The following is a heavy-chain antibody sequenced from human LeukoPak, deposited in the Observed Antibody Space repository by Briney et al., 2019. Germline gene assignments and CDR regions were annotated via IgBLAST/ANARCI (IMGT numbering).Heavy chain of an antibody. D-gene: IGHD3-10*01. CDR2: IRSKAYGGTT. J-gene: IGHJ3*02. V-gene: IGHV3-49*03. Sequence: GRSLRLSCTASGFTFGDYAMSWFRQAPGKGLEWVGFIRSKAYGGTTEYAASVKGRFTISRDDSKSIAYLQMNSLKTEDTAVYYCTREGGYFGSGSYSALHDAFDIWGQGTMVTVSP. CDR3: TREGGYFGSGSYSALHDAFDI. CDR1: GFTFGDYA.